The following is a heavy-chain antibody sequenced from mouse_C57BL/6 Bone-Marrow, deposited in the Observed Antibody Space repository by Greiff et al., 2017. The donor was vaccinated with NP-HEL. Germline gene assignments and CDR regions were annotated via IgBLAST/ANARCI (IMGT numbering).Heavy chain of an antibody. CDR1: GYTFTSYW. J-gene: IGHJ1*03. Sequence: QVQLQQPGAELVKPGASVKVSCKASGYTFTSYWMHWVKQRPGQGLEWIGRIHPSDSDTNYNQKFKGKATLTVDKSSSTAYVQLSSLTSEDSAVYYCASHYYGSSYDWYFDVWGTGTTVTVSS. D-gene: IGHD1-1*01. CDR2: IHPSDSDT. V-gene: IGHV1-74*01. CDR3: ASHYYGSSYDWYFDV.